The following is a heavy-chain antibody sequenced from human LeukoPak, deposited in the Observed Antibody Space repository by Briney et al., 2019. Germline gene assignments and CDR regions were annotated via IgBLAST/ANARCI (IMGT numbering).Heavy chain of an antibody. CDR2: INPNSGST. Sequence: ASVKVYCKASGYTFTGYYMHWVRQAPGQGLEWMGWINPNSGSTNYAQKFQGRVTMTRDTSISTAYMGLSRLRSDDTAVYYCARDPPHGYSYGSTYFDYWGQGTLVNVSS. CDR1: GYTFTGYY. D-gene: IGHD5-18*01. CDR3: ARDPPHGYSYGSTYFDY. J-gene: IGHJ4*02. V-gene: IGHV1-2*02.